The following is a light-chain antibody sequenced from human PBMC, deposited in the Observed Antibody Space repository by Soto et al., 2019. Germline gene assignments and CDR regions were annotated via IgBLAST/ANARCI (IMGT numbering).Light chain of an antibody. V-gene: IGLV2-23*02. CDR3: CSYAGGSTPNYV. Sequence: QSALTQPASVSGSPGQSITISCTGTSSDFGNYNLVSWYQQHPDRAPQLMIYEVSKRPSGVSNRFSGSKSGSTASLTISGLQAEDEADYYCCSYAGGSTPNYVFGTGTKVTVL. J-gene: IGLJ1*01. CDR1: SSDFGNYNL. CDR2: EVS.